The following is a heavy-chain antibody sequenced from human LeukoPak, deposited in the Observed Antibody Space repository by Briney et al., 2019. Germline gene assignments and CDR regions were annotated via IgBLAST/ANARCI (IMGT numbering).Heavy chain of an antibody. CDR1: GFTFSSYS. V-gene: IGHV3-21*01. J-gene: IGHJ5*02. CDR3: ARGGRHNWFDP. D-gene: IGHD3-16*01. CDR2: ISSSSSYI. Sequence: PGGSLRLSCAASGFTFSSYSMNWVRQAPGKGLEWVSSISSSSSYIYYANSVKGRFTISRDNAKNSLYLQMNSLRAEDTAVYYCARGGRHNWFDPWGQGILVTVSS.